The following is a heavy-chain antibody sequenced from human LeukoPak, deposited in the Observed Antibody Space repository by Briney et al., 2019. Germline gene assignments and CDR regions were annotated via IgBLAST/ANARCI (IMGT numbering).Heavy chain of an antibody. CDR3: ARDPYYDSSGYPNFDY. D-gene: IGHD3-22*01. V-gene: IGHV1-18*01. CDR2: ISAYNGNT. Sequence: ASVKVSCKASGYTFTSYGISWVRQAPGQGLEWMGWISAYNGNTNYAQKLQGRVTMTTDTSTSTAYMELRSLRSDDTAVYYCARDPYYDSSGYPNFDYWGQGTLVTVSS. J-gene: IGHJ4*02. CDR1: GYTFTSYG.